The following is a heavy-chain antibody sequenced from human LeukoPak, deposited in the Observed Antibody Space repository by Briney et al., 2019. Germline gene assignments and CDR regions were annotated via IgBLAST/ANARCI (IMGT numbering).Heavy chain of an antibody. Sequence: GESLKISCKGSGYSFTSYWIGWVRQMPGKGLEWMGIIYPGDSDTRYSPSFQGQVTISADKSISTAYLQWSSLKASDTAMYYCARHREYDILTGYYTKKSYYYYYMDVWGKGTRVTVSS. V-gene: IGHV5-51*01. CDR1: GYSFTSYW. CDR2: IYPGDSDT. D-gene: IGHD3-9*01. J-gene: IGHJ6*03. CDR3: ARHREYDILTGYYTKKSYYYYYMDV.